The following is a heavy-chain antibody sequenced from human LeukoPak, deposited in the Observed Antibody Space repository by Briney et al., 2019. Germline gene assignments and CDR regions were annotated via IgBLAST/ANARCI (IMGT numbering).Heavy chain of an antibody. CDR3: ARGLSSEFDY. Sequence: SQTLSLTCTVSGGSINSGGYYWRWIRQPPGKGLEWIGYIYYSGSTYYNPSLKSRVTISVDTSKNQFSLKLSSVTAADTAVYYCARGLSSEFDYWGQGTLVTVSS. CDR2: IYYSGST. V-gene: IGHV4-30-4*01. J-gene: IGHJ4*02. CDR1: GGSINSGGYY. D-gene: IGHD3-22*01.